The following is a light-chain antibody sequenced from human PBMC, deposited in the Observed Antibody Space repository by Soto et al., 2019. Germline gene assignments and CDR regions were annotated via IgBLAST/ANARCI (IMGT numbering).Light chain of an antibody. CDR1: SSDVGGYNY. J-gene: IGLJ2*01. V-gene: IGLV2-14*01. CDR3: ISYTSRSTLDVV. CDR2: DVS. Sequence: QSVLTQPASVSGSPGQSITISCTGTSSDVGGYNYVSWYQQHPGKAPKLMIYDVSNRPSGVSNRFSGSKSGNTASLTISGLQAEDEVDYYCISYTSRSTLDVVFGGGTKLTVL.